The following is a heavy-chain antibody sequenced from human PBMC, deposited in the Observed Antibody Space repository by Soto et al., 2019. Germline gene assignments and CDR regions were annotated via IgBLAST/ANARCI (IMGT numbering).Heavy chain of an antibody. J-gene: IGHJ4*02. CDR3: TTDDPINNC. V-gene: IGHV3-15*01. CDR1: GFAFSSYV. CDR2: IKSKTDGGTT. Sequence: GGSLRLSCAASGFAFSSYVLHWVRQAPGKGLEWVGRIKSKTDGGTTDFAAPVKGRFTISRDDSKNTLFLQMNSLKTEDTAVYYCTTDDPINNCWGQGTLVTVSS.